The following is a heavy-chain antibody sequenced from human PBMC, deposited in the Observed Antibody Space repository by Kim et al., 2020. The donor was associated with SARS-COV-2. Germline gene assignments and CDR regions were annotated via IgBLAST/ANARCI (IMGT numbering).Heavy chain of an antibody. CDR3: ATTLVRGPDIFCCYFDL. Sequence: GGSLRLSCEASGFTFNTYFMAWVRQAPGKGLEWVSGISDSGTSIYYADSLRGRVSISRDNSKDTLYLQLINLRAEDTATYYCATTLVRGPDIFCCYFDLWGRGTLVTVSS. V-gene: IGHV3-23*01. J-gene: IGHJ2*01. CDR2: ISDSGTSI. D-gene: IGHD3-10*01. CDR1: GFTFNTYF.